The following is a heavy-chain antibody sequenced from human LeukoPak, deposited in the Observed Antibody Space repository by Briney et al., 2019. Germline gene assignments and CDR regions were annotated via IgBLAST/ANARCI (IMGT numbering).Heavy chain of an antibody. V-gene: IGHV4-34*01. CDR1: GGSFSGYY. Sequence: PSETLSLTCAVYGGSFSGYYWSWIRQPPGKGLEWIGEINHSGSTNYNPSLKSRVTISVDTSKNQFSLKLSSVTAADTAVYYCARGRGEVLRFSESPYPATVSQTLLDYWGQGTLVTVSS. CDR2: INHSGST. CDR3: ARGRGEVLRFSESPYPATVSQTLLDY. D-gene: IGHD3-3*01. J-gene: IGHJ4*02.